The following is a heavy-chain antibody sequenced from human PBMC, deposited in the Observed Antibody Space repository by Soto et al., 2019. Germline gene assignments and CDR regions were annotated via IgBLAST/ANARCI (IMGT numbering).Heavy chain of an antibody. Sequence: SETLSLTCAVYGGSFSGYYWSWMRQPPGKGLCWIGEINHSGSTNYTPTLKSRVTISVDTSKNQSSLKLSSVTAADTAVYYCARGGGIAAAGKRGYYHYGMDGWGQGTTVTVSS. V-gene: IGHV4-34*01. J-gene: IGHJ6*01. CDR1: GGSFSGYY. CDR2: INHSGST. D-gene: IGHD6-13*01. CDR3: ARGGGIAAAGKRGYYHYGMDG.